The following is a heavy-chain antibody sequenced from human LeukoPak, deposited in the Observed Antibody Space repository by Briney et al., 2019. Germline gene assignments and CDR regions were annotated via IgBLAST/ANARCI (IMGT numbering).Heavy chain of an antibody. D-gene: IGHD3-22*01. Sequence: SETLSLTCTVSGYSISSGYYWGWIRQPPGKGLEWIGSIYHSGSTYYNPSLKSRVTISVDTSKNQFSLKLSSVTAADTAVYYCARGYGSLSGYYYGYYYYMDVWGKGTTVTVSS. CDR1: GYSISSGYY. CDR3: ARGYGSLSGYYYGYYYYMDV. CDR2: IYHSGST. J-gene: IGHJ6*03. V-gene: IGHV4-38-2*02.